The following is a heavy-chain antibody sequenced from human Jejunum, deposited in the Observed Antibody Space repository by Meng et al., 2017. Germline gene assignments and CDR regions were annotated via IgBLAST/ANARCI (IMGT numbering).Heavy chain of an antibody. Sequence: QVQLQESGPGLVRPSETLSLTCTVSGGSVSSGFYYWSRIRQPPGKGLEWIGYISDSGTTNYNPSLKNRVTMSVDTSKNHFSLKLTSVTAADTAVYFCARDSETYPTYFDYWGQGTLVTVSS. CDR2: ISDSGTT. D-gene: IGHD5-24*01. V-gene: IGHV4-61*03. CDR1: GGSVSSGFYY. CDR3: ARDSETYPTYFDY. J-gene: IGHJ4*02.